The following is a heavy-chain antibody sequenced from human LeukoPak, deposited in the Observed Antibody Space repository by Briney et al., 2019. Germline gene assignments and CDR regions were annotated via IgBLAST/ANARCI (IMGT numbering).Heavy chain of an antibody. CDR1: GFTFSDYY. J-gene: IGHJ4*02. D-gene: IGHD3-22*01. Sequence: GGSLRLSCAASGFTFSDYYMSWIRQAPGKGLEWVSGISRSGSTIYYADSVKGRFTISRDNAKNSLYLQMNSLRAEDTAVYYCARYYDSSGYYRYYFDYWGQGTLVTVSS. V-gene: IGHV3-11*01. CDR2: ISRSGSTI. CDR3: ARYYDSSGYYRYYFDY.